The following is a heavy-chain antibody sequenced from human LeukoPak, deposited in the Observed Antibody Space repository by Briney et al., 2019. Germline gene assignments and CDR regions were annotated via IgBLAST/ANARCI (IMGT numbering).Heavy chain of an antibody. D-gene: IGHD2-15*01. V-gene: IGHV4-61*02. CDR3: ARFPKPYCSGGSCYSGYYFDY. Sequence: SQTLSLTCTVSGGSISSGSYYWSWIRQPAGKGLEWIGRIYTSGSTNYNPSLKSRVTISVDTFKNQFSLKLSSVTAADTAVYYCARFPKPYCSGGSCYSGYYFDYWGQGTLVTVSS. CDR1: GGSISSGSYY. J-gene: IGHJ4*02. CDR2: IYTSGST.